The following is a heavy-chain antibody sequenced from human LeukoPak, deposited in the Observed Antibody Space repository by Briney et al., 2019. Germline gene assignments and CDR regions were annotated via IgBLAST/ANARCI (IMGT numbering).Heavy chain of an antibody. CDR1: GFNFSSYS. J-gene: IGHJ4*02. D-gene: IGHD2-2*01. V-gene: IGHV3-21*01. Sequence: GGSLRLSCAASGFNFSSYSMNWVRQAPGKGLEWVSSISSSSTYIDYADSVKGRFTISRDNAKNSLYLQMNSLRAEDTAVYYCARDCTSTNCYIFFYWGQGTLVTVSS. CDR3: ARDCTSTNCYIFFY. CDR2: ISSSSTYI.